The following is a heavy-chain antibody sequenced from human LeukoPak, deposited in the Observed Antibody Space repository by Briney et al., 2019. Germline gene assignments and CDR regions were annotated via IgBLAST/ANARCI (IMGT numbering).Heavy chain of an antibody. J-gene: IGHJ6*02. CDR1: GYSFTNYW. D-gene: IGHD6-13*01. CDR2: IYPGDSDT. CDR3: ASPSIAATGAPYYYYGMDV. V-gene: IGHV5-51*01. Sequence: GESLKISCKGSGYSFTNYWIGWVRQMPGKGLEWMGIIYPGDSDTRYSPSFQGQVTISADKSISTTYLQWSSLKASDTAIYYCASPSIAATGAPYYYYGMDVWGQGTTVTVSS.